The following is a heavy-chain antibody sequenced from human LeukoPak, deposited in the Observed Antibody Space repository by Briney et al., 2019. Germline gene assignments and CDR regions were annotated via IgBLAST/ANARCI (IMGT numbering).Heavy chain of an antibody. D-gene: IGHD5-18*01. CDR3: AREADTAMVKGTYYFDY. V-gene: IGHV3-7*03. J-gene: IGHJ4*02. CDR1: GFTFSSYW. Sequence: GGSLSLSCAASGFTFSSYWMSWVREAPGRGLEWVANVKQDGSEKYYVDSVKGRFTISRDNAKNSLYLQMNSLRAEDTAVYYCAREADTAMVKGTYYFDYWGQGTLVTVSS. CDR2: VKQDGSEK.